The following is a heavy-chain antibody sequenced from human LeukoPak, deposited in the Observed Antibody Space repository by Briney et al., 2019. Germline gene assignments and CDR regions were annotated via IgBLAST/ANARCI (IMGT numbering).Heavy chain of an antibody. Sequence: GGSLRLSCAASGFTFSSYWMSWVRQAPGKGLEWVSTIVGDAGVTYYADPAKGRFTISRDNSKNTLFLQMNSLRAEDTAVYYCAKDTPLTAYTSGWSRNSFDYWGQGSLVTVSS. D-gene: IGHD6-19*01. J-gene: IGHJ4*02. CDR3: AKDTPLTAYTSGWSRNSFDY. CDR2: IVGDAGVT. V-gene: IGHV3-23*01. CDR1: GFTFSSYW.